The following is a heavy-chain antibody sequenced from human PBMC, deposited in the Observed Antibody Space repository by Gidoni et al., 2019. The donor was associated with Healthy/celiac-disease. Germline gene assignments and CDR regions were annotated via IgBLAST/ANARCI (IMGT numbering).Heavy chain of an antibody. Sequence: QLQLQESGPGLVKPSETLSLTCTVSGGSISSSTYYWGCIRQPPGKGLEWIGSIYYSGSTYYNPSLKSRVTISVDTSKNQFSLKLSSVTAADTAVYYCARLRECSSTSCLSYWRAGWFDPWGQGTLVTVSS. CDR1: GGSISSSTYY. V-gene: IGHV4-39*01. D-gene: IGHD2-2*01. CDR3: ARLRECSSTSCLSYWRAGWFDP. J-gene: IGHJ5*02. CDR2: IYYSGST.